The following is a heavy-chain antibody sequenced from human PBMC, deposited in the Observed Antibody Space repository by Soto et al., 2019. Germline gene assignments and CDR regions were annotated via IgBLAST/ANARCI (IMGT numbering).Heavy chain of an antibody. CDR2: ISNDGSDK. V-gene: IGHV3-30*18. CDR1: GFTFNNYG. CDR3: AKDQRIAASHGIA. Sequence: QVQLVESGGGVVRPGTSLRLSCADSGFTFNNYGMHWVRKAPGTGLEWVAAISNDGSDKYYADSVKGRLTISRDNSKNTLYLQMDSLRAEDTAVYYCAKDQRIAASHGIAWGKGPMVTSSS. D-gene: IGHD6-13*01. J-gene: IGHJ3*01.